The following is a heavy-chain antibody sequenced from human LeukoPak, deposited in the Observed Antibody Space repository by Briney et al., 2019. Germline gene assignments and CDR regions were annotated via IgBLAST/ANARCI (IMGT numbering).Heavy chain of an antibody. CDR2: INPNSGGT. Sequence: GASVKVSCKASGYTFTGYYMHWVRQAPGQGLEWMGWINPNSGGTNYAQKFQGRVTMTRDTSISTAYMELSRLRSDDTAVYYCARDIGVVGATGGYWFDYWGQGTLVTVSS. CDR1: GYTFTGYY. CDR3: ARDIGVVGATGGYWFDY. J-gene: IGHJ4*02. V-gene: IGHV1-2*02. D-gene: IGHD1-26*01.